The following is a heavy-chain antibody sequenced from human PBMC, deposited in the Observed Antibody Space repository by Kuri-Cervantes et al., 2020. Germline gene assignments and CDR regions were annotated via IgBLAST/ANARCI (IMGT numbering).Heavy chain of an antibody. Sequence: SQTLSLTCAVYGGSFSGYYWSWIRQPPGKGLEWIGEINHSGSTNYNPSLKSRVTISVDTSKNQFSLKLSSVTAADTAVYYYARVARSNCSGGSCYSTVTTPWFDPWGQGTLVTVSS. CDR1: GGSFSGYY. CDR2: INHSGST. V-gene: IGHV4-34*01. J-gene: IGHJ5*02. CDR3: ARVARSNCSGGSCYSTVTTPWFDP. D-gene: IGHD2-15*01.